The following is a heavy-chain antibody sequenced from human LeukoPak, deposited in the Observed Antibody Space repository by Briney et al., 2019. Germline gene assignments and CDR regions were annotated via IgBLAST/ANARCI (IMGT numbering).Heavy chain of an antibody. CDR2: ISWNSGSI. CDR3: AYSSGYYYRYYFDY. J-gene: IGHJ4*02. D-gene: IGHD3-22*01. Sequence: GGSLRLSCAASGFTFDDYAMHWVRQAPGKGLEWVSGISWNSGSIGYADSVKGRFTISRDNAKNSPYLQMNSLRAEDTAVYYCAYSSGYYYRYYFDYWGQGTLVIVSS. V-gene: IGHV3-9*01. CDR1: GFTFDDYA.